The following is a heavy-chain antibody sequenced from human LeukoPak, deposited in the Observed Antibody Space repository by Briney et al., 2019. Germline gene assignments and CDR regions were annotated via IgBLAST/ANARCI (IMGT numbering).Heavy chain of an antibody. CDR2: ISSSSSYI. J-gene: IGHJ4*02. Sequence: GGSLRLSCAASGFTFSSYSMNWVRQAPGKGLEWVSSISSSSSYIYYADSVKGRFTISRDNAKNSLYLQMNSLRAEDTAGYYCATSGWGGYYFDYWGQGTLVTVSS. V-gene: IGHV3-21*01. D-gene: IGHD6-19*01. CDR3: ATSGWGGYYFDY. CDR1: GFTFSSYS.